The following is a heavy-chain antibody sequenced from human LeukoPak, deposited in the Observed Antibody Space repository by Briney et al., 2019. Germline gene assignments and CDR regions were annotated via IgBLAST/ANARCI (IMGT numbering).Heavy chain of an antibody. J-gene: IGHJ4*02. Sequence: GGSLRLSCAASGFTFSSYSMNWVRQAPGKGLEWLSYISSTSSAIYYADSLKGRFTISRDNAKNSLYLQMDSLRAEDTAVYYCARVIGSYGDSAYWGQGTQVTVSS. CDR3: ARVIGSYGDSAY. CDR2: ISSTSSAI. V-gene: IGHV3-48*04. D-gene: IGHD3-16*01. CDR1: GFTFSSYS.